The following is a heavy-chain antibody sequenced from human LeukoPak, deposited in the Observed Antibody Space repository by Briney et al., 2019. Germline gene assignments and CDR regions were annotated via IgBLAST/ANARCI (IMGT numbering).Heavy chain of an antibody. CDR2: IWYDGSKK. Sequence: TGGSLRLSCAASGFTFSSYGMQWVRQAPGKGLEWVAFIWYDGSKKYYADSVKGRFTVSRDNSKNMLYLQMNSLRAEDTAVYYCAKDRSNWVDYWGQGILVTVSS. V-gene: IGHV3-30*02. J-gene: IGHJ4*02. CDR3: AKDRSNWVDY. CDR1: GFTFSSYG. D-gene: IGHD7-27*01.